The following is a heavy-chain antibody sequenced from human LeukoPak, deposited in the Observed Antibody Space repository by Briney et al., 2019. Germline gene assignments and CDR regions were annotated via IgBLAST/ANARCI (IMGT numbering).Heavy chain of an antibody. V-gene: IGHV3-30*02. J-gene: IGHJ4*02. D-gene: IGHD3-3*01. CDR3: AKDRFGSFYYFDY. CDR1: GFTFSSFV. Sequence: PGGSLRLSCAAAGFTFSSFVMHWVRQASGKGLEWVAFIWYDGSNKYYADSVKGRFTISRDNSKNTLYLQMNSLRAEDTAVYYCAKDRFGSFYYFDYWGQGTLVTVSS. CDR2: IWYDGSNK.